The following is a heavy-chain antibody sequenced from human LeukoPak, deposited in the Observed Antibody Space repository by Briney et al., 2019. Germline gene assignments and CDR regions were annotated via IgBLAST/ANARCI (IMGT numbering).Heavy chain of an antibody. J-gene: IGHJ4*02. Sequence: GGSLRLSCEASVFTFSSYWMNWLRKAPWKGLEGVSYSSSSSSTIYYAESVKGRFTISRDNAKNSLNLQMNSLRVEDTAVYYCARSRGNSGSYPLDYWGQGTLVTVSS. CDR2: SSSSSSTI. D-gene: IGHD1-26*01. V-gene: IGHV3-48*01. CDR1: VFTFSSYW. CDR3: ARSRGNSGSYPLDY.